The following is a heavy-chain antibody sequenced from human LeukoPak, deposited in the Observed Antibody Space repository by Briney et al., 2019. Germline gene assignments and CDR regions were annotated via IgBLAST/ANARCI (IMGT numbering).Heavy chain of an antibody. CDR2: IYHSGST. V-gene: IGHV4-30-2*01. J-gene: IGHJ4*02. Sequence: PSETLSLTCTVSGGSIGSGYYWAWIRQPPGKGLEWIGYIYHSGSTYYNPSLKSRVTISVDRSKNQFSLKLSSVTAADTAVYYCARAKQWLVPFDYWGQGTLVTVSS. D-gene: IGHD6-19*01. CDR1: GGSIGSGYY. CDR3: ARAKQWLVPFDY.